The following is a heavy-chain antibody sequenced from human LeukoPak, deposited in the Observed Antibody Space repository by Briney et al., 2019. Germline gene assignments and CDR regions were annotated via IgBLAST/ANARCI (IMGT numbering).Heavy chain of an antibody. V-gene: IGHV3-66*01. J-gene: IGHJ4*02. D-gene: IGHD4-17*01. CDR2: IYSGGST. CDR1: GFTVSSNY. CDR3: ARVDYGDYGFDY. Sequence: GGSLRLSCAASGFTVSSNYMSWVRQAPGKGLEWVSVIYSGGSTYYSDSVKGRFTISRDNSKNTLYLQMNSLRAEDTAVYYCARVDYGDYGFDYWGQGTLVTVSS.